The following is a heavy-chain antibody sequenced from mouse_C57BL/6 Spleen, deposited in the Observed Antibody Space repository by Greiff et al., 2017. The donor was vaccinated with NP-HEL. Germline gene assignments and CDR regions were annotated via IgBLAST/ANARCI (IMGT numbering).Heavy chain of an antibody. J-gene: IGHJ2*01. V-gene: IGHV1-72*01. D-gene: IGHD1-1*01. Sequence: QVQLQQPGAELAKPGASVKLSCKASGYTFTSYWMHWVKQRPGRGLEWIGRIDPNSGGTKYNEKFKSKATLTVDKPSSTAYMQLSSLTSEDSAVYYCARGERITTVPDYFDYWGQGTTLTVSS. CDR2: IDPNSGGT. CDR3: ARGERITTVPDYFDY. CDR1: GYTFTSYW.